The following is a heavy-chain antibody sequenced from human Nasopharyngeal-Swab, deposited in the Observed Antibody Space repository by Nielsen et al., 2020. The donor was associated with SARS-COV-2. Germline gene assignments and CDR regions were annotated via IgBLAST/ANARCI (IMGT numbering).Heavy chain of an antibody. J-gene: IGHJ6*02. CDR3: ARRQYGDYYYYYGMDV. Sequence: GESLKISCAASGFSVSTYWMSWVRQAPGKGLEWVANIKQDGSEKYYVDSVKGRFTISRDNAKNSLYLQMNSLRAEDTAVYYCARRQYGDYYYYYGMDVWGQGTTVTVSS. V-gene: IGHV3-7*03. D-gene: IGHD4-17*01. CDR2: IKQDGSEK. CDR1: GFSVSTYW.